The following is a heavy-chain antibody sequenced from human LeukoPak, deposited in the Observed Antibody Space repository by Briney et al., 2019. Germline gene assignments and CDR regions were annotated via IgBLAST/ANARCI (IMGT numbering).Heavy chain of an antibody. CDR2: IYSGGST. V-gene: IGHV3-66*01. J-gene: IGHJ4*02. CDR3: ARDQFSSGYYYYFDY. Sequence: GGSLRLSCAASGFTVSSNYMSWVRQAPGKGLEWVSVIYSGGSTYYADSVKGRFTISRDNSKNTLYLQMNSLRAEATAVYSCARDQFSSGYYYYFDYWGQGTLVTVSS. D-gene: IGHD3-22*01. CDR1: GFTVSSNY.